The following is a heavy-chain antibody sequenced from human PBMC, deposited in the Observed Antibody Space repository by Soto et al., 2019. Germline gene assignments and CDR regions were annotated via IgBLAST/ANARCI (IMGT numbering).Heavy chain of an antibody. J-gene: IGHJ2*01. D-gene: IGHD6-25*01. Sequence: GKGLEWVAVISYDGSNKYYADSVKGRFTISRDNSKNTLYLQMNSLRAEDTAVYFRAKGGIRSGRAVSAFLLNRSSDL. CDR2: ISYDGSNK. CDR3: AKGGIRSGRAVSAFLLNRSSDL. V-gene: IGHV3-30-3*02.